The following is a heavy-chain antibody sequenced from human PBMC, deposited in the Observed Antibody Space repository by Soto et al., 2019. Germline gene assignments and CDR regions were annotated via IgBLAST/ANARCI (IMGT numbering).Heavy chain of an antibody. CDR2: ISSSGSTI. J-gene: IGHJ4*02. CDR1: GFTFSSYE. CDR3: ARVGGDDCGGDCYSLDY. V-gene: IGHV3-48*03. D-gene: IGHD2-21*02. Sequence: QPGGSLRLSCAASGFTFSSYEMNWVRQAPGKGLEWVSYISSSGSTIYYADSVKGRFTISRDNAKNSLYLQMNSLRAEDTAVYYCARVGGDDCGGDCYSLDYWGQGTLVTVSS.